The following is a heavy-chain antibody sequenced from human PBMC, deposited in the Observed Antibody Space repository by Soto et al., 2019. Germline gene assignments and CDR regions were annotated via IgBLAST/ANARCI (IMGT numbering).Heavy chain of an antibody. D-gene: IGHD2-2*01. CDR2: ISSSGGTL. CDR1: GCALSSYA. Sequence: EVQLLESGGGLVQPGESLRLSCAASGCALSSYAMSWVRQSPGRGLEWVSAISSSGGTLYYADSVKGRFTVSRDNSKNTLYLQMNSLTAEDTAEYYCANQKGAAASAPLDNWGQGTLVTVSS. CDR3: ANQKGAAASAPLDN. J-gene: IGHJ4*02. V-gene: IGHV3-23*01.